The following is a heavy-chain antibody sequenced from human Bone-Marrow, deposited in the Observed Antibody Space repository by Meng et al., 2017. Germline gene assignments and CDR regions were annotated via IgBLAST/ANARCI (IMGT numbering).Heavy chain of an antibody. Sequence: ASAMVSCKASGYTFTSYYMHWVRQAPGQGLEWMGRINPNSGGTNYAQKFQDRVTMIRDTSISTDYMELSRLRSDDTAAYYGAGGYSSGWYRAPWGQGTLVTVSS. J-gene: IGHJ5*02. V-gene: IGHV1-2*06. CDR1: GYTFTSYY. CDR3: AGGYSSGWYRAP. CDR2: INPNSGGT. D-gene: IGHD6-19*01.